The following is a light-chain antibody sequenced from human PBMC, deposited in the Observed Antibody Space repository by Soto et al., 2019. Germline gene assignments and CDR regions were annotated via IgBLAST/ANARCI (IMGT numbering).Light chain of an antibody. CDR1: DSNVGTNT. Sequence: QPVLAQPPSASGAPGQRVTISCSGSDSNVGTNTVHWYQHLPGTAPKLLIYSNSLRPSGVPDRFSGSKSDTSASLAISGLQSEDEADYYCAAWDDSLNGYVFGTGTKLTVL. CDR3: AAWDDSLNGYV. CDR2: SNS. V-gene: IGLV1-44*01. J-gene: IGLJ1*01.